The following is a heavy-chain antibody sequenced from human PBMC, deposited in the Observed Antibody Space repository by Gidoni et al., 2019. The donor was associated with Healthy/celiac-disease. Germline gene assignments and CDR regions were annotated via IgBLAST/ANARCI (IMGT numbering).Heavy chain of an antibody. V-gene: IGHV1-46*01. CDR3: ARDRVAATHYYFDY. CDR1: GYTFTRYY. D-gene: IGHD2-15*01. Sequence: QVQLVQSGAEVKKPGTSVKVSCKAAGYTFTRYYMHWVRQAPGQGLEWMGIINTSGCSTSYAQKFQGRVTMTRDTSTSTVYMELSSLRSEDTAVYYCARDRVAATHYYFDYWGQGTLVTVSS. CDR2: INTSGCST. J-gene: IGHJ4*02.